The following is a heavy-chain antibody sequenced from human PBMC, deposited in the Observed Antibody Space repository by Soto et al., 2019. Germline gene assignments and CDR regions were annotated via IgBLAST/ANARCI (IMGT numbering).Heavy chain of an antibody. CDR2: ASDIEGRT. Sequence: EVKLLESGGGLVQPGGSLRLSCAASGFTFRSFAMSWVRQAPGKGPEWVAAASDIEGRTYYADSVRGRFTISRDNSKSTVYLEMYSLRGADTAIYYCAKEPPRKGYADYWRQGTRVTVSS. J-gene: IGHJ4*02. D-gene: IGHD1-1*01. CDR3: AKEPPRKGYADY. V-gene: IGHV3-23*01. CDR1: GFTFRSFA.